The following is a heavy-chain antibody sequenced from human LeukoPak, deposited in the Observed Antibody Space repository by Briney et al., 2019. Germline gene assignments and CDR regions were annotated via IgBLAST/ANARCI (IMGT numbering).Heavy chain of an antibody. J-gene: IGHJ6*03. CDR2: INHSGST. CDR3: ARRGGPSYYYYYMDV. V-gene: IGHV4-34*01. D-gene: IGHD3-16*01. Sequence: SETLSLTCAVYGGSFSGYYWSWIRQPPGKGLKWIGEINHSGSTNYNPSLKSRVTISVDTSKNQFSLKLSSVTAADTAVYYCARRGGPSYYYYYMDVWGKGTTVTISS. CDR1: GGSFSGYY.